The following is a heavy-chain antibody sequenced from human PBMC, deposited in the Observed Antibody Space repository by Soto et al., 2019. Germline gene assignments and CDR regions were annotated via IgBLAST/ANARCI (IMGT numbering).Heavy chain of an antibody. CDR3: AKDTSSYYDYVWGSSPNGGMDV. J-gene: IGHJ6*02. CDR1: GFTFSSYG. D-gene: IGHD3-16*01. CDR2: ISYDGSNK. Sequence: QVQLVETGGGVVQPGRYLRLSCAASGFTFSSYGMHWVRQAPGKGLEWVAVISYDGSNKYYADSVKGRFTISRDNSKNALYLQMNSLRAEDTAVYYCAKDTSSYYDYVWGSSPNGGMDVWGQGTPVTVSS. V-gene: IGHV3-30*18.